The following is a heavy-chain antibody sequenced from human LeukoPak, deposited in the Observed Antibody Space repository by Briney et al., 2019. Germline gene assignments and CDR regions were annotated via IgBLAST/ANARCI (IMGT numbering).Heavy chain of an antibody. CDR2: ISSDGSNE. CDR1: GFSFSTYS. J-gene: IGHJ4*02. D-gene: IGHD1-14*01. V-gene: IGHV3-30*01. CDR3: AGDPNRSYFDH. Sequence: GGSLRLSCAASGFSFSTYSMHWVRQAPGKGLEWLALISSDGSNENFADSVKGRFTISRDNSKNTLYLQMNSLRSEDTAIYYCAGDPNRSYFDHWGQGTLVTVSS.